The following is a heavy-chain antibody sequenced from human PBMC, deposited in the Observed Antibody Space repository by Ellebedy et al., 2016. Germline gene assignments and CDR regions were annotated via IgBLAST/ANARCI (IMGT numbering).Heavy chain of an antibody. D-gene: IGHD6-19*01. CDR3: SSRALAVAGTDPARDYYYAMDV. V-gene: IGHV3-7*01. CDR2: INQDESEI. CDR1: GFTFSRHW. J-gene: IGHJ6*02. Sequence: GGSLRLSCAVSGFTFSRHWMSWVRQAPGRGLEWVANINQDESEIYYVDSLEGRFSVSRDNAKNSLSLQVNSLRSEDTAVYYCSSRALAVAGTDPARDYYYAMDVWGQGTTVTVSS.